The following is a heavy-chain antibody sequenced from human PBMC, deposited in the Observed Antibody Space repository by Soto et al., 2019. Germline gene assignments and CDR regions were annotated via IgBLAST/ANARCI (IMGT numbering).Heavy chain of an antibody. CDR3: ARDSRSGYYLEY. D-gene: IGHD3-22*01. Sequence: QLQLRESDSGLVKPSQTLSLTCTVSGDSISSGGYSWNWIRQPPGKGLEWIGYIYHSGGTDYNPSLKSRVTITVDSSNNQFSLKLRSVTAADTAVYYCARDSRSGYYLEYWGQGTLVTVSS. V-gene: IGHV4-30-2*01. CDR2: IYHSGGT. J-gene: IGHJ4*02. CDR1: GDSISSGGYS.